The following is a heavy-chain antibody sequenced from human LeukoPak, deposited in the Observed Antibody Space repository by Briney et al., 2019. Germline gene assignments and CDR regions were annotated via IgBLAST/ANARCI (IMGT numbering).Heavy chain of an antibody. CDR2: ISSSGATI. J-gene: IGHJ4*02. D-gene: IGHD5-12*01. CDR1: GFTFRSYE. V-gene: IGHV3-48*03. Sequence: PSGGSLRLSCAASGFTFRSYEMNWVRQAPGKGLDWVSYISSSGATIYYADSVKGRFTISRDNAKNSLYLQLNSLRAEDTAVYYCARDIRGGPVATIMDYWGQGTLVTVSS. CDR3: ARDIRGGPVATIMDY.